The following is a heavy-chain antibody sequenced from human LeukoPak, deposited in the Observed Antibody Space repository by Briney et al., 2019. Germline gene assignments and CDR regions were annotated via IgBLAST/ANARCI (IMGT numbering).Heavy chain of an antibody. CDR1: GFTFSSYW. CDR2: IKQDGSEK. J-gene: IGHJ4*02. Sequence: GGSLRLSCTASGFTFSSYWMSWVRQAPGKGLEWVANIKQDGSEKDYVDSVKGRFTISRDNAKNSLYLQMNSLRAEDTAVYYCAKASYGDYTFDYWGQGTLVTVSS. D-gene: IGHD4-17*01. V-gene: IGHV3-7*03. CDR3: AKASYGDYTFDY.